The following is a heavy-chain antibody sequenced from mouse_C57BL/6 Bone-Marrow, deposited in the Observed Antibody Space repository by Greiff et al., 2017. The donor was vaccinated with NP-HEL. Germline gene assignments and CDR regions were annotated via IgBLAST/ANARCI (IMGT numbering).Heavy chain of an antibody. V-gene: IGHV1-26*01. CDR3: AREGLGGAMDY. CDR2: INPNNGGT. J-gene: IGHJ4*01. Sequence: EVQLQQSGPELVKPGASVKISCKASGYTFTDYYMNWVKQSHGKSLEWIGDINPNNGGTSYNQKFKGKATLTVDKSSRTAYMELRSLTSEDSAVYYCAREGLGGAMDYWGQGTSVTVSS. D-gene: IGHD4-1*01. CDR1: GYTFTDYY.